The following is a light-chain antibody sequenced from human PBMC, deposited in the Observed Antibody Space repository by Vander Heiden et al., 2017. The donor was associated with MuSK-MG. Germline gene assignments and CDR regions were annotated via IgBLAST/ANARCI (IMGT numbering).Light chain of an antibody. CDR1: GSDVGAYNF. J-gene: IGLJ1*01. CDR2: DVT. Sequence: QSALTQPRSVSGSPGQSVTISCTGTGSDVGAYNFVSWYQHHPGKAPKLMIFDVTKRPSGVPDRFSGSKSGNTASLTISGLQAEDEADYFCCSFAGSYTFVFGTATKVTVL. CDR3: CSFAGSYTFV. V-gene: IGLV2-11*01.